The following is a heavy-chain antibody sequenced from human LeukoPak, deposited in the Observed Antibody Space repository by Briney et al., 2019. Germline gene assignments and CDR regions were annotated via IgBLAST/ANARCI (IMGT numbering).Heavy chain of an antibody. D-gene: IGHD6-13*01. CDR3: AAIAAAGTFPYHYYMDV. Sequence: GGSLRLSCAASGFTFSDYYMSWIRQAPGKGLEWVSYISSSGSTIYYADSVKGRFTISRDNAKNSLYLQMNSLRAEDTAVYYCAAIAAAGTFPYHYYMDVWGKGTTVTVSS. V-gene: IGHV3-11*04. CDR1: GFTFSDYY. CDR2: ISSSGSTI. J-gene: IGHJ6*03.